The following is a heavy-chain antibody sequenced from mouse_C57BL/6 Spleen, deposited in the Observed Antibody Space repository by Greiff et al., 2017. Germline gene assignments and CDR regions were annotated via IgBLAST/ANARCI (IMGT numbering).Heavy chain of an antibody. Sequence: EVMLVESEGGLVQPGSSMKLSCTASGFTFSDYYMAWVRQVPEKGLEWVANINYDGSSTYYLASLSSRFIISSDNAKNILYLQMSSLKSEDTATYYCARSIYYYGSSYGYFDVWGTGTTVTVSS. CDR3: ARSIYYYGSSYGYFDV. CDR2: INYDGSST. J-gene: IGHJ1*03. D-gene: IGHD1-1*01. V-gene: IGHV5-16*01. CDR1: GFTFSDYY.